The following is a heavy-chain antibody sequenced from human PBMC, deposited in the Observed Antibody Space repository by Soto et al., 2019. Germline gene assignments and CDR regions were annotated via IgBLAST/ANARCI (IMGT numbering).Heavy chain of an antibody. CDR3: AREGGSSGWYQDYYYGMDV. D-gene: IGHD6-19*01. V-gene: IGHV4-59*01. J-gene: IGHJ6*02. Sequence: PSETLSLTCTVSGGSISSYYWSWLRQPPGKGLEWIGYIYYSGSTNYNPSLKSRVTISVDTSKNQFSLKLSSVTAADTAVYYCAREGGSSGWYQDYYYGMDVWGQGTTVTVSS. CDR1: GGSISSYY. CDR2: IYYSGST.